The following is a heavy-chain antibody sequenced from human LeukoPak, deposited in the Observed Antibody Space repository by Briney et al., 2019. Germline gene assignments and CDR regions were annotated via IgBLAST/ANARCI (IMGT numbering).Heavy chain of an antibody. D-gene: IGHD4-23*01. Sequence: GGSLRLSCAASRFTFSSNAMSWVRQAPGKGLEWVSFISTGSTYISYADSVKGRFTISRDNAKNSLYLQMNSLRAEDTAVYHCASRLEDYDGSDYWGQGTLVTVSS. V-gene: IGHV3-21*01. CDR1: RFTFSSNA. CDR2: ISTGSTYI. J-gene: IGHJ4*02. CDR3: ASRLEDYDGSDY.